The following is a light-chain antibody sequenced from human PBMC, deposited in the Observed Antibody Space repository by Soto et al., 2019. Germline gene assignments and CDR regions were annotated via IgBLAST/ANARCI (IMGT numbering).Light chain of an antibody. CDR2: EGT. CDR3: CSYAASDLI. CDR1: SSDVGSYKL. Sequence: QSALTQPASVSASPGQSITISCAGASSDVGSYKLVAWYQQHPDKAPKLIIYEGTKRPSGVSSRFSGSQSGTTASLTISGLQAEDEADYYCCSYAASDLIFGGGTKLTVL. V-gene: IGLV2-23*01. J-gene: IGLJ2*01.